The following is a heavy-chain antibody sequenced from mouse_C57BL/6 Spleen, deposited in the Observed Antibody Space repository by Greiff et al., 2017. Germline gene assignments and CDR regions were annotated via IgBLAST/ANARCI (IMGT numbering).Heavy chain of an antibody. J-gene: IGHJ4*01. CDR3: ARGIGLGYAMDY. D-gene: IGHD2-2*01. Sequence: EVQRVESGPGLVKPSQSLSLTCSVTGYSITSGYYWNWIRQFPGNKLEWMGYISYDGSNNYNPSLKNRISITRDTSKNQFFLKLNSVTTEDTATYYCARGIGLGYAMDYWGQGTSVTVSS. V-gene: IGHV3-6*01. CDR1: GYSITSGYY. CDR2: ISYDGSN.